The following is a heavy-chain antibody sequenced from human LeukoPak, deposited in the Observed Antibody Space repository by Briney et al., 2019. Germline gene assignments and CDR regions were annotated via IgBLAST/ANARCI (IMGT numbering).Heavy chain of an antibody. V-gene: IGHV3-21*01. CDR2: ISSSSSHM. Sequence: GGSLRLSCAASGFTFSSYSMNWVRQAPGKGLEWVSSISSSSSHMYYADSVKGRFTISRDNAKNSLYLQMNSLRAEDTAVYYCATDITITAAGTSSDYWGQGTLVTVSS. D-gene: IGHD6-13*01. CDR3: ATDITITAAGTSSDY. J-gene: IGHJ4*02. CDR1: GFTFSSYS.